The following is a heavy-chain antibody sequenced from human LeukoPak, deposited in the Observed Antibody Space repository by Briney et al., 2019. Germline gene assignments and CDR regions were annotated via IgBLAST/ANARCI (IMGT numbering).Heavy chain of an antibody. V-gene: IGHV3-7*01. CDR1: GFTVSSNY. J-gene: IGHJ4*02. Sequence: GGSLRLSCAASGFTVSSNYMSWVRQAPGKGLEWVANIKQDGSEKYYVDSVKGRFTISRDNAKNPLYLQMNSLRAEDTAVYYCARFLTVTTAFDYWGQGTLVTVSS. CDR2: IKQDGSEK. CDR3: ARFLTVTTAFDY. D-gene: IGHD4-17*01.